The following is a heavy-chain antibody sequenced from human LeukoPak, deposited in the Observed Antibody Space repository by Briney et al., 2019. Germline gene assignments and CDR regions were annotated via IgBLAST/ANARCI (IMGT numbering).Heavy chain of an antibody. CDR2: INPNSGGT. Sequence: ASVTVSCKASGYTFTGYYMHWVRQAPGQGLEWMGWINPNSGGTNYAQKFQGRVTMARDTSISTAYMELSRLRSDDTAVYYCARDLEVVVPAAFRFDPWGQGTLVTVSS. CDR3: ARDLEVVVPAAFRFDP. J-gene: IGHJ5*02. CDR1: GYTFTGYY. D-gene: IGHD2-2*01. V-gene: IGHV1-2*02.